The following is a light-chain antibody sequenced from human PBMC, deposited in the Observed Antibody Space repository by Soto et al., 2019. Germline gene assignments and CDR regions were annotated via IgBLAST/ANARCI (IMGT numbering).Light chain of an antibody. Sequence: EIVLKHSPGTLALSPGERAALSSSASQSVSSSYLAWYQQKPGQAPRLLIYGASRRATGIADRFSGSGSGTDFTLTISRLDPEDFAVYYCQQYGGSPWTFGQGTKVDI. V-gene: IGKV3-20*01. CDR3: QQYGGSPWT. CDR1: QSVSSSY. J-gene: IGKJ1*01. CDR2: GAS.